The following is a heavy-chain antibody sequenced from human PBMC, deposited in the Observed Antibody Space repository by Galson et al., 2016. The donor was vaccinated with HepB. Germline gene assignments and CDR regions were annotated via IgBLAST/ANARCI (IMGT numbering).Heavy chain of an antibody. V-gene: IGHV3-74*01. D-gene: IGHD5-24*01. J-gene: IGHJ4*02. CDR1: GISFSTSN. CDR3: ARENHGRFDY. CDR2: LTSEGLA. Sequence: SLRLSCAASGISFSTSNMNWVRQAPGKGLVWVSRLTSEGLATYADFVEGRFSISRDNARNTLLLQMDSLRVEDTAVYYCARENHGRFDYWGQGALVSVSS.